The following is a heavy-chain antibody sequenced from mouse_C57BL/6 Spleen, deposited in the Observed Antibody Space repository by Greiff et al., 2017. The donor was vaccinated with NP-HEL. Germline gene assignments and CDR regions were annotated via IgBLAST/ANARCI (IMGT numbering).Heavy chain of an antibody. J-gene: IGHJ2*01. V-gene: IGHV1-26*01. CDR1: GYTFTDYY. CDR3: ARGYGPYFDY. D-gene: IGHD1-1*01. CDR2: INPNNGGT. Sequence: VQLQQSGPELVKPGASVKISCKASGYTFTDYYMNWVKQSHGKSLEWIGDINPNNGGTSYNQKFKGKATLTVDKSSSTAYMELRSLTSEDSAVYYCARGYGPYFDYWGQGTTLTVSS.